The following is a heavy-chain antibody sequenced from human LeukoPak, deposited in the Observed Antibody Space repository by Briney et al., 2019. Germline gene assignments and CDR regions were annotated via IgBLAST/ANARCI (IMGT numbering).Heavy chain of an antibody. V-gene: IGHV1-2*02. J-gene: IGHJ3*02. D-gene: IGHD2-21*01. CDR2: INPNSGGT. CDR1: GYTFTGYY. Sequence: ASVKVSCKASGYTFTGYYMHWVRQAPGQGLEWMGWINPNSGGTNYAQKFRGRVTMTRDTSISTAYMELSRLRSDDTAVYYCARTLFCGGDCSPLVYAFDIWGQGTMVTVSS. CDR3: ARTLFCGGDCSPLVYAFDI.